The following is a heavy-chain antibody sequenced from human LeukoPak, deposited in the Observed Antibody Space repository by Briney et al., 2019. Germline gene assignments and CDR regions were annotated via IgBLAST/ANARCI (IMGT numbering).Heavy chain of an antibody. J-gene: IGHJ6*03. V-gene: IGHV1-2*02. D-gene: IGHD4-17*01. CDR3: ARVQEETTVTKPLAHYMDV. CDR2: IDPNSGGT. CDR1: GYTFTGYY. Sequence: ASVKVSCKASGYTFTGYYIHWVRQAPGQGLEWMGWIDPNSGGTNYAQKFQGRVTMTRDTSISTAYMELSRLRSDDTAVYYCARVQEETTVTKPLAHYMDVWGKGTTVTVSS.